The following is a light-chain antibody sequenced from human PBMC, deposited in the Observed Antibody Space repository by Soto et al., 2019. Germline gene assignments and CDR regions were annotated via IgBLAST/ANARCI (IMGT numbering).Light chain of an antibody. V-gene: IGKV1-5*01. J-gene: IGKJ1*01. CDR3: QQYNSYWT. CDR1: QITSTY. Sequence: DIQMTQFPSSLSASVGDRVTITCRASQITSTYLNWYRQKSGKAPKLLIYDASSLESGVPSRFSGSGSGTEFTLTISSLQPDDFASYYCQQYNSYWTFGQGTKVDI. CDR2: DAS.